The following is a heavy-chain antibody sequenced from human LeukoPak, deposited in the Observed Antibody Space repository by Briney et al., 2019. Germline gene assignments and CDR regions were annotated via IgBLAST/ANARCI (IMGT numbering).Heavy chain of an antibody. CDR3: ARHYNSGTYPIDY. J-gene: IGHJ4*02. CDR1: GGSISSGDYY. Sequence: SETLSLTCTVSGGSISSGDYYWSWIRQPPGKGLEWIGYIYYSGSTYYNPSLKSRVTISVDTSKNQFSQKLSSVTAAGTALYYCARHYNSGTYPIDYWGRGTLVTVSS. V-gene: IGHV4-30-4*02. D-gene: IGHD3-10*01. CDR2: IYYSGST.